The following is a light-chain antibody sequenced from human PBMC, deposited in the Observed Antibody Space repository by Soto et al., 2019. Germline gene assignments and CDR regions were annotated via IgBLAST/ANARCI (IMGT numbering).Light chain of an antibody. Sequence: ELVLTQAPGTLSLSPGERATLSCKASQTISSAYLAWYQQKPGQAHSLLIYGASSRATGTPDRFTGSASGTDFTLTISRLEREDFAVYYFHQYDEAPPFTFGQGTRLEI. CDR1: QTISSAY. CDR3: HQYDEAPPFT. CDR2: GAS. V-gene: IGKV3-20*01. J-gene: IGKJ5*01.